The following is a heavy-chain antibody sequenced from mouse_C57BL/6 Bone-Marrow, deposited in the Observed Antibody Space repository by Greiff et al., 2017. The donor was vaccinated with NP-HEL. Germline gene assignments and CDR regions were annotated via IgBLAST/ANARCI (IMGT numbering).Heavy chain of an antibody. CDR2: IYPGDGST. D-gene: IGHD4-1*01. Sequence: VQLQQSDAELVKPGASVKISCKVSGYTFTDHTIHWMKQRPEQGLEWIGYIYPGDGSTKYNETFQGQATLTADTSSSTAYMQLHSLTSEDSAVYFCAREGNWAWCAYWGQGTLVTVSA. J-gene: IGHJ3*01. V-gene: IGHV1-78*01. CDR1: GYTFTDHT. CDR3: AREGNWAWCAY.